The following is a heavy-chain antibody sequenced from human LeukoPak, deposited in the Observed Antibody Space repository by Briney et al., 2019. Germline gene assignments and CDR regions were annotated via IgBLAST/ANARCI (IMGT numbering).Heavy chain of an antibody. D-gene: IGHD3-22*01. J-gene: IGHJ4*02. CDR2: ISGSAGST. CDR3: ARDETSDSSGDDY. V-gene: IGHV3-23*01. CDR1: GFTFSSYG. Sequence: PGGSLRLSCAASGFTFSSYGMSWVRQAPGKGLEWVAAISGSAGSTYYADSVKGRFTISRDNSKNTLYLQMNSLRAEDTAVYYCARDETSDSSGDDYWGQGTLVTVSS.